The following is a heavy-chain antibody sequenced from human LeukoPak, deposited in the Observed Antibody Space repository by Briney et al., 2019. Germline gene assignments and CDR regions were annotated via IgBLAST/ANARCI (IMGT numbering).Heavy chain of an antibody. CDR2: IYTSGST. CDR3: ARGPDFDSLNGFDY. CDR1: GGSISSGSYY. D-gene: IGHD3-22*01. J-gene: IGHJ4*02. Sequence: SQTLSLTCTVSGGSISSGSYYWSWIRQPAGKGLEWIGRIYTSGSTNYNPSLKSRVTISVDTSKNQFSLKLSSVTAADTAVYYCARGPDFDSLNGFDYWGQGTLVTVSS. V-gene: IGHV4-61*02.